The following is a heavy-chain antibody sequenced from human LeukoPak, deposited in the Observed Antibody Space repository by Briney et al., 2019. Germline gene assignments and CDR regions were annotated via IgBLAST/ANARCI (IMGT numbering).Heavy chain of an antibody. CDR1: GFTFSSYW. CDR3: ARSNQADDY. Sequence: GGSLRLSCAASGFTFSSYWMHWVRQVPGKGLVWVSRIDPGGSSTAYADSVKGRFTISRDNAKNTLYLQMDSLRAEDTAIYYCARSNQADDYWGQGTLVTVSS. D-gene: IGHD1-14*01. J-gene: IGHJ4*02. CDR2: IDPGGSST. V-gene: IGHV3-74*01.